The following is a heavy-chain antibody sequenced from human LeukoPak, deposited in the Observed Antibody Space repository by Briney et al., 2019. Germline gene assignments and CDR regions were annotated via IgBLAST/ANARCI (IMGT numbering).Heavy chain of an antibody. D-gene: IGHD2-2*01. Sequence: SQTLSLTCTLSGGSISSGAYYWSWIRQPPGKGLEWIGYIYYRGSTYNNPSLKRRVTISVDTSKNQFSLKLSSVTAAATAVYYCARDRSDCSSTSCYDAFDIWGQGTMVTVSS. J-gene: IGHJ3*02. CDR3: ARDRSDCSSTSCYDAFDI. CDR1: GGSISSGAYY. CDR2: IYYRGST. V-gene: IGHV4-30-4*08.